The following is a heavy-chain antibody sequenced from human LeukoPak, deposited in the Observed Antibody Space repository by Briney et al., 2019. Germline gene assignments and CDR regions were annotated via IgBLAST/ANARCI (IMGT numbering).Heavy chain of an antibody. Sequence: PSQTLSLTCTVSGGSISSTSYCWSWIRQPAGKGLEWIGRICASGSTKYNPSLKSRVTISVDTSKNQFSLKLTSVTAADTAVYYCARGQFRVAATDYWGQGTLVTVSS. CDR1: GGSISSTSYC. CDR3: ARGQFRVAATDY. V-gene: IGHV4-61*02. J-gene: IGHJ4*02. D-gene: IGHD2-15*01. CDR2: ICASGST.